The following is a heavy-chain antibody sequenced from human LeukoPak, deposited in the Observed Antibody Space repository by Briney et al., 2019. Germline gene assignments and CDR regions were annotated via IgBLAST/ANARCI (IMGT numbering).Heavy chain of an antibody. CDR1: GGTFSSYA. V-gene: IGHV1-69*13. Sequence: SVKVSCKASGGTFSSYAISWVRQAPGQGLEWMGGIIPIFGTANYAQKFQGRVTITADESTSTAYMELSSLRSEDTAVYYRATGNDDSSGYILFDYWGQGTLVTVSS. CDR2: IIPIFGTA. CDR3: ATGNDDSSGYILFDY. J-gene: IGHJ4*02. D-gene: IGHD3-22*01.